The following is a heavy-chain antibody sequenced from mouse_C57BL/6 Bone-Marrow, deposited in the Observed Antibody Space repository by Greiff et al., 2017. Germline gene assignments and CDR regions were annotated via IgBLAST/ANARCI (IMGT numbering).Heavy chain of an antibody. J-gene: IGHJ4*01. D-gene: IGHD2-3*01. V-gene: IGHV1-81*01. Sequence: QVQLQQSGAELARPGASVKLSCTASGYTFTSYGISWVKQRTGQGLEWIGGIYPRSGNTYYNEKFKGQATLTADNSSSTAYMELRSLTSEDSAVYFCARSNGYYNYYAMDYWGQGTSVTVSS. CDR2: IYPRSGNT. CDR1: GYTFTSYG. CDR3: ARSNGYYNYYAMDY.